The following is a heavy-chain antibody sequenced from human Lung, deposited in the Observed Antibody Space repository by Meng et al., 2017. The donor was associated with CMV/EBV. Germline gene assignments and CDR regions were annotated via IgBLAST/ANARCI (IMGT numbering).Heavy chain of an antibody. J-gene: IGHJ4*02. V-gene: IGHV3-21*01. Sequence: GGSLRLXCAASGITLSTYSMSWVRQAPGKGLEWVSSISRSGSYEYYADSVKGRFAISRDNAKNSLYLQMNSLRVEDTAVYYCARVRQGVADHYFDYWGQGTXVTVSS. D-gene: IGHD2-21*01. CDR3: ARVRQGVADHYFDY. CDR1: GITLSTYS. CDR2: ISRSGSYE.